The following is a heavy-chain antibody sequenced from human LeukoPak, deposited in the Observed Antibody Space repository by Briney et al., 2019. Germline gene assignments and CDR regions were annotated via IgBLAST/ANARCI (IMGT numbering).Heavy chain of an antibody. CDR2: IIPIFGTA. CDR1: GGTFSSYA. Sequence: GASVKVSCKASGGTFSSYAISWVRQAPGQGLEWMGGIIPIFGTANYAQKFQGRVTITADESTSTAYMELSSLRSEDTAVYYCARDEAMTTVTYDPSYYFDYWGQGTLVTVSS. D-gene: IGHD4-17*01. V-gene: IGHV1-69*13. J-gene: IGHJ4*02. CDR3: ARDEAMTTVTYDPSYYFDY.